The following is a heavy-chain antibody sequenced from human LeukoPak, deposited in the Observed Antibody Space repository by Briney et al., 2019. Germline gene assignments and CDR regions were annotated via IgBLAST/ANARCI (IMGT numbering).Heavy chain of an antibody. CDR1: GGTFSSYA. Sequence: ASVKVSCKASGGTFSSYAISWVRQAPGQGLEWMGRIIPILGIANYAQKFQGRVTITADKSTSTAYMELSSLRSEDTAVYYCARVYLGGLGTDAFDIWGQGTMVTVSS. D-gene: IGHD7-27*01. V-gene: IGHV1-69*04. CDR3: ARVYLGGLGTDAFDI. J-gene: IGHJ3*02. CDR2: IIPILGIA.